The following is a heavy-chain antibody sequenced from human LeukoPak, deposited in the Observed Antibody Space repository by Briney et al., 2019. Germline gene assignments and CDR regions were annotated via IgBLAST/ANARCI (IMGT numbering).Heavy chain of an antibody. Sequence: NPSETLSLTCAVYGGPFSGYYWSWIRQPPGKGLEWIGEINHSGTTNYNPSLKSRVTISVDTSKSQFSLKLTSVTAADTAVYYCARRLDLWGRGTLVTVSS. V-gene: IGHV4-34*01. CDR2: INHSGTT. CDR1: GGPFSGYY. CDR3: ARRLDL. J-gene: IGHJ2*01.